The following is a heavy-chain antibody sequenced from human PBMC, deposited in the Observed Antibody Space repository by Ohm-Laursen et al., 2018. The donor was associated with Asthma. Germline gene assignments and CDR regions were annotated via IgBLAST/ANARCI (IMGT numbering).Heavy chain of an antibody. CDR3: ARDRKVQGYDHYGMDV. D-gene: IGHD3-10*01. CDR2: MYYSGST. Sequence: LSLTCTVSGGTVSSGTYYWSWIRLPPGRRLEWVGYMYYSGSTTYNPSLKSRATISVDTSKKQFSLKLISVTAADTAVYYCARDRKVQGYDHYGMDVWGQGTTVTVSS. J-gene: IGHJ6*02. CDR1: GGTVSSGTYY. V-gene: IGHV4-61*01.